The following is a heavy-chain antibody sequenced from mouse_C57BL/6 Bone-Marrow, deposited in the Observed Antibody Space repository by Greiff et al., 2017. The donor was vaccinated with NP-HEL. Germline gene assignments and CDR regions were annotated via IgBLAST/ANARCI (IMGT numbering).Heavy chain of an antibody. CDR2: IDPSDSYT. J-gene: IGHJ1*03. D-gene: IGHD1-1*01. CDR3: AREFDYYAWYFDV. CDR1: GYTFTSYW. Sequence: QVQLQQPGAELVRPGTSVKLSCTASGYTFTSYWMHWVKQRPGQGLEWIGVIDPSDSYTNYNQKFKGKATLTVDTSSSTAYMQLSSLTSEDSAVYYCAREFDYYAWYFDVWGTGTTVTVSS. V-gene: IGHV1-59*01.